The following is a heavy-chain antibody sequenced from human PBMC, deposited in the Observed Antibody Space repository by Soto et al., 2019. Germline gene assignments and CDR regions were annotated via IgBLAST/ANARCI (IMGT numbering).Heavy chain of an antibody. D-gene: IGHD2-15*01. J-gene: IGHJ4*02. CDR1: GYTFTDYY. CDR2: VDPEDGET. V-gene: IGHV1-69-2*01. CDR3: ATVGGPYCSGGSCPCDY. Sequence: EVQLVQSGAEVKKPGATVKISCKVSGYTFTDYYMHWVQQAPGKGLEWMGLVDPEDGETIYAEKFQGRVTITADTSTDTAYMERSSLRSEDTAVYYCATVGGPYCSGGSCPCDYWGQGTLVIVS.